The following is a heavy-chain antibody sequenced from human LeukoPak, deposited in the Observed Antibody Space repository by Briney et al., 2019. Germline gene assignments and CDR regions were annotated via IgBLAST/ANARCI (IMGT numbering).Heavy chain of an antibody. D-gene: IGHD6-13*01. CDR3: ARDRAAAGDFDY. V-gene: IGHV3-30-3*01. J-gene: IGHJ4*02. CDR1: GFTFSSYA. CDR2: ISYDGSNK. Sequence: GGSLRLSCAASGFTFSSYAMHWVRQAPGKGLEWEAVISYDGSNKYYADSVKSRFTISRDNSKNTLYLQMNSLRAEDTAVYYCARDRAAAGDFDYWGQGTLVTVSA.